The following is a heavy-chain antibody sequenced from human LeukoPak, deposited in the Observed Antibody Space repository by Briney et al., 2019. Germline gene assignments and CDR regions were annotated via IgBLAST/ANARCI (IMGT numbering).Heavy chain of an antibody. V-gene: IGHV1-69*13. J-gene: IGHJ5*02. D-gene: IGHD2-15*01. CDR3: ASTVLGLLLHNWFDP. Sequence: SVKVSCKASGGTFSSYAISWVRQAPGQGLEWMGGIIPIFGTANYAQKFQGRVTITADESTSTAYMELSSLRSEDTAVYYCASTVLGLLLHNWFDPWGQGTLVTVSS. CDR2: IIPIFGTA. CDR1: GGTFSSYA.